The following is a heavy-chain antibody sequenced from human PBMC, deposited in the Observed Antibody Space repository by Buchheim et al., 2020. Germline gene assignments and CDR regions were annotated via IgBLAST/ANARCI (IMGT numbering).Heavy chain of an antibody. J-gene: IGHJ4*02. Sequence: QLQLQESGPGLVKPSETLSLTCFVSGDSIGSSSYYWGWVRQSPGKGLEWIAIAYYTGPTFYNPSLKSRVTISIETSKSQFSLKMNSVTAADTAAYYCASGTILWFRTIDFWGQGAL. V-gene: IGHV4-39*01. CDR2: AYYTGPT. CDR1: GDSIGSSSYY. D-gene: IGHD3-10*01. CDR3: ASGTILWFRTIDF.